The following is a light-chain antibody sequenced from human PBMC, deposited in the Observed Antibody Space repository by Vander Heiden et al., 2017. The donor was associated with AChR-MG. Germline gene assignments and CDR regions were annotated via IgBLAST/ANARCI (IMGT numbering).Light chain of an antibody. CDR2: GAT. Sequence: EIVLTQSPGTLSLSPGERATLSCRASQSVSSSYLAWYQQQPGQAPRLLIYGATSRANGLPDRFSGSGAGADFPLTISRLGAEDFAVYYCQQYGSSPLFGQGTKLEIK. V-gene: IGKV3-20*01. CDR3: QQYGSSPL. CDR1: QSVSSSY. J-gene: IGKJ2*01.